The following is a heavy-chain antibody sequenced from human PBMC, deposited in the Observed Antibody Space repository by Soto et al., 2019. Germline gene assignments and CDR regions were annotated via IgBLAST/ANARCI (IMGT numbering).Heavy chain of an antibody. D-gene: IGHD3-10*01. V-gene: IGHV4-31*03. J-gene: IGHJ4*02. CDR1: GGSISSGVYY. CDR3: AREKNYYGSGSYSYYFDY. Sequence: SETLSVTCTVSGGSISSGVYYWSWIRQHPGKGLEWIGYIYYSGSTYYNPSLKSRVTISVDTSKNQFSLKLSSVTAADTAVYYCAREKNYYGSGSYSYYFDYWGQGTLVTVSS. CDR2: IYYSGST.